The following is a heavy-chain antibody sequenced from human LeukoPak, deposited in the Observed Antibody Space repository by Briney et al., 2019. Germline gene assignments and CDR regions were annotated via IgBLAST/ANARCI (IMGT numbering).Heavy chain of an antibody. CDR1: GFTFSSYE. J-gene: IGHJ4*02. CDR3: RSITDDGGNFSDH. Sequence: QPGGSLRLSCAASGFTFSSYEMNWVRQASGEGLEWVGRIRSKAKSDATAYAASVKGRFTISRDDSRDTAFLQMNSLKTEDTAVYYCRSITDDGGNFSDHWGQGTLVTVSS. D-gene: IGHD4-23*01. CDR2: IRSKAKSDAT. V-gene: IGHV3-73*01.